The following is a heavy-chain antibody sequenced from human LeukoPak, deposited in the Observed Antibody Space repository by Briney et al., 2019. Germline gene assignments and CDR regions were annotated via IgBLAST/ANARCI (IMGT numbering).Heavy chain of an antibody. CDR1: GFTFSSYG. J-gene: IGHJ6*03. V-gene: IGHV3-30*18. CDR2: ISYDGSNK. CDR3: AKDGKIGKYSSGWYGDYYYYYMDV. Sequence: AGGSLRLSCAASGFTFSSYGMHWVRQAPGKGLEWVAVISYDGSNKYYADSVKGRFTISRDNSKNTLYLQMNSLRAEDTAVYYCAKDGKIGKYSSGWYGDYYYYYMDVWGKGTTVTVSS. D-gene: IGHD6-19*01.